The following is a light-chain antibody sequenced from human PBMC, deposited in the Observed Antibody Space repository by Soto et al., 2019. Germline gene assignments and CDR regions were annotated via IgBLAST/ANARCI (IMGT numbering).Light chain of an antibody. CDR3: QQYGNSPFT. Sequence: EIVLTQSPGTLSLSPGERATLSCRASQSLGSSYLAWYQQKPGQAPRLLIYGASSRATGIPDRFSGSGSGTDFTLTISRLESEDFAVYYCQQYGNSPFTFGPGTKVDIK. CDR1: QSLGSSY. J-gene: IGKJ3*01. V-gene: IGKV3-20*01. CDR2: GAS.